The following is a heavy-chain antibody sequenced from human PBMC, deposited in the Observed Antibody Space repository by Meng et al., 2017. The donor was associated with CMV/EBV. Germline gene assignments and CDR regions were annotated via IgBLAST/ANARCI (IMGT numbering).Heavy chain of an antibody. D-gene: IGHD3-9*01. CDR3: ARERVLYYDILTGWLGYYGMDV. CDR2: IYYSGST. Sequence: SETLSLTCTVSGGSISSGGYYWSWIRQHPGKGLEWIGYIYYSGSTYYNPSLKSRVTISVDTSKNQFSLKLSSVTAADTAVYYCARERVLYYDILTGWLGYYGMDVWGQGTTVTVSS. V-gene: IGHV4-31*03. CDR1: GGSISSGGYY. J-gene: IGHJ6*02.